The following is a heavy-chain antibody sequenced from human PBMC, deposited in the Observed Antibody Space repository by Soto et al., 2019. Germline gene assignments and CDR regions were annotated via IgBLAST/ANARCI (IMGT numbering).Heavy chain of an antibody. J-gene: IGHJ4*02. V-gene: IGHV3-30-3*01. Sequence: QVQLVESGGGVVQPGRSLRLSCAASGFTFSSYAMHWVRQAPGKGLEWVAVISYDGSNKYYADSVKGRFTISRDNSKNTLYLQMNSLRAEDTAVYYCARDHNWNSYFDYWGQGTLVTVSS. CDR2: ISYDGSNK. D-gene: IGHD1-20*01. CDR1: GFTFSSYA. CDR3: ARDHNWNSYFDY.